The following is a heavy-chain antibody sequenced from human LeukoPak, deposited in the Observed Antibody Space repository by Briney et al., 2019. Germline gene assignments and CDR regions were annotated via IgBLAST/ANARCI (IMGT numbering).Heavy chain of an antibody. D-gene: IGHD5-18*01. CDR2: INHSGST. V-gene: IGHV4-34*01. CDR1: GASFSGYY. J-gene: IGHJ4*02. CDR3: ARQAPGYSYGYVY. Sequence: SETLSLTCAVYGASFSGYYWSWIRQPPGKGLEWIGEINHSGSTNYNPSLKSRVTISVDTSKNQFSLKLSSVTAADTAVYYCARQAPGYSYGYVYWGQGTLVTVSS.